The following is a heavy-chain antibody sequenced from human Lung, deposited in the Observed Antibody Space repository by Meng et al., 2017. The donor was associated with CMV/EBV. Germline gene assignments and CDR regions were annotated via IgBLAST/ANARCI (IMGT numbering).Heavy chain of an antibody. J-gene: IGHJ4*02. Sequence: GGSLRLXCAASGFTFEDYAMHWVRQVPGKGLEWVSGINWNSDTKTYVDSVKGRFTISRDNAKNSVYLQMNSLRAEDKGSYYCAKASGFHFGSGSFDCLGQGXLVTVSS. CDR1: GFTFEDYA. D-gene: IGHD3-10*01. CDR2: INWNSDTK. V-gene: IGHV3-9*01. CDR3: AKASGFHFGSGSFDC.